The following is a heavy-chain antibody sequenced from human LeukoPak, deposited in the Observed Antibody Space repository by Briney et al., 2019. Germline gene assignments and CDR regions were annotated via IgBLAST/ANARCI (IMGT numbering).Heavy chain of an antibody. CDR1: GYSISSGYY. V-gene: IGHV4-38-2*02. CDR2: IYHSGST. CDR3: ASFNYYDSSGYSDAFDI. J-gene: IGHJ3*02. D-gene: IGHD3-22*01. Sequence: SETLSLTCTVSGYSISSGYYWGWIRQPPGKGLEWIGSIYHSGSTYYNPSLKSRVTISVDTSKNQFSLKLSFVTAADTAVYYCASFNYYDSSGYSDAFDIWGQGTMVTVSS.